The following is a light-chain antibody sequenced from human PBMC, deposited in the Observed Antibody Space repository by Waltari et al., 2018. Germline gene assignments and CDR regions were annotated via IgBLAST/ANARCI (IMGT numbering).Light chain of an antibody. CDR1: HSILSSSNNKRA. J-gene: IGKJ1*01. V-gene: IGKV4-1*01. CDR2: WAS. CDR3: QQYYSIPRT. Sequence: DIVMTQSPDSLAVSLGERATINVKSSHSILSSSNNKRALAWFQQKPGQPPKLLIYWASTRESGVPDRFSGSGSGTDFTLTISSLQAEDVAVYYCQQYYSIPRTFGRGTRVEIK.